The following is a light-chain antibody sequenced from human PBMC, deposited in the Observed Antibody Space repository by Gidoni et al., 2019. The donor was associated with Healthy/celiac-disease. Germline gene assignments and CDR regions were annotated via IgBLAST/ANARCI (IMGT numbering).Light chain of an antibody. CDR2: SNN. Sequence: QSVLTQPPSASGTPGQRVTISCSGSSSNIGSNTVNWYQPLPGTAPKLLIYSNNQRPSGVPDRFSGSKSGTSASLAISGLQSEDEADYYCAAWDDSLNGRFGGVTKLTVL. CDR3: AAWDDSLNGR. CDR1: SSNIGSNT. J-gene: IGLJ2*01. V-gene: IGLV1-44*01.